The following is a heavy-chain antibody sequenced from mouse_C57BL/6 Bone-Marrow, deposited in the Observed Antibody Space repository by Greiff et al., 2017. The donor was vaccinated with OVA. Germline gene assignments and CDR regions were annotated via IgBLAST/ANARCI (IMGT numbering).Heavy chain of an antibody. D-gene: IGHD2-5*01. J-gene: IGHJ3*01. V-gene: IGHV2-9-1*01. CDR1: GFSFTSYA. Sequence: VKLMESGPGLVAPSQSLSITCTVSGFSFTSYAISWVRQPPGKGLEWLGVIWPGGGRNYNSAPKSRLSISKDNSKSQVFLKMNSLQTDDTAMYYWARKENYSNFQFAYWGQGTLVTVSA. CDR3: ARKENYSNFQFAY. CDR2: IWPGGGR.